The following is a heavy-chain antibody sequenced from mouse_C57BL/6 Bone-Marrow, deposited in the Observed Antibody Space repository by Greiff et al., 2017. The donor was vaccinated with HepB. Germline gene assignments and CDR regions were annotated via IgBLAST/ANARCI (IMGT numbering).Heavy chain of an antibody. J-gene: IGHJ3*01. CDR3: ARRDYYGSSYCWFAY. V-gene: IGHV1-50*01. Sequence: QVQLQQSGAELVKPGASVKLSCKASGYTFTSYWMQWVKQRPGQGLEWIGEIDPSDSYTNYHQKFKGKATLTVDTSSSTAYMQLSSLTSEDSAVYYCARRDYYGSSYCWFAYWGQGTLVTVSA. D-gene: IGHD1-1*01. CDR1: GYTFTSYW. CDR2: IDPSDSYT.